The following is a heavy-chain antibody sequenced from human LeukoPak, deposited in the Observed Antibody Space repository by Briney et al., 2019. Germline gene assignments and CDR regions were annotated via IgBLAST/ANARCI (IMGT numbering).Heavy chain of an antibody. CDR3: ARDPAAGQL. CDR1: GYSFTSYG. CDR2: INTYTGNP. V-gene: IGHV7-4-1*02. D-gene: IGHD6-13*01. J-gene: IGHJ4*02. Sequence: AASVKVSCKASGYSFTSYGLTWVRQAPGQGLEWMGWINTYTGNPTYAPGFTGRFVFPLDTSVTTAYLQISSLKAEDTAVYYCARDPAAGQLWGQGTLVTVSS.